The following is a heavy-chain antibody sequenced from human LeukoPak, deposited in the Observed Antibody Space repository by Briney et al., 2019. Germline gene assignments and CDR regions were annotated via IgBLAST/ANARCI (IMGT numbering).Heavy chain of an antibody. CDR1: GFALSSHW. CDR2: INPSESVK. V-gene: IGHV3-7*03. D-gene: IGHD3-16*01. Sequence: PGGSLRLSCAASGFALSSHWMNWARQAPGKGLEWVASINPSESVKYYVNSVKGRFTISRDNAKNSLYLQMSNLRAEDTAVYFCARGGGLDVWGQGATVTVSS. CDR3: ARGGGLDV. J-gene: IGHJ6*02.